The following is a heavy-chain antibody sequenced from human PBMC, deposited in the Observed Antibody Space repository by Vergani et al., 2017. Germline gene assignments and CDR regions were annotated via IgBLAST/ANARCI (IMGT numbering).Heavy chain of an antibody. CDR1: GFTFGDYA. D-gene: IGHD3-10*01. CDR2: IRSKAYGGTT. Sequence: EVQLVESGGGLVQPGRSLRLSCTASGFTFGDYAMSWFRQAPGKGLEWVGFIRSKAYGGTTEYAASVKGRFTISRDDSKSIAYLQMNSLKTEDTAVYYCAKDGLAYGSGSWYYWGRGTLVTVSS. V-gene: IGHV3-49*03. J-gene: IGHJ4*02. CDR3: AKDGLAYGSGSWYY.